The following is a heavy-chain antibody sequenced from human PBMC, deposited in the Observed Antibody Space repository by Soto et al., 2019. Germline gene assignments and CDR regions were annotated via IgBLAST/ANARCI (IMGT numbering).Heavy chain of an antibody. CDR3: AREGFWSGSINHYYGMDV. J-gene: IGHJ6*02. Sequence: QVQLVESGGGVVQPGRSLTLSCAASGFTFGSHGMHWVLQAPGKGLEWVAIIWYDGSKDNYADSVKGRFTISRDNFKNTLYLQMSSLRTEDTAVYFCAREGFWSGSINHYYGMDVWGQGTTVAVSS. CDR1: GFTFGSHG. CDR2: IWYDGSKD. V-gene: IGHV3-33*01. D-gene: IGHD3-3*01.